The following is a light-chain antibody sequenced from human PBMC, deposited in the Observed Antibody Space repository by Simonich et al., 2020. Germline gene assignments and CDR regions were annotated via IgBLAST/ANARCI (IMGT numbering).Light chain of an antibody. CDR3: QQYYSTPYT. J-gene: IGKJ2*01. Sequence: DIVMTQSPDSLAVSLGERATINCQSSQSVLYSSNNTNYLAWYHQKPGQPPKLLIYWASNRESGVPERFRGSGSGTDFTLTISSLQAEDVAVYYCQQYYSTPYTFGQGTKLEIK. V-gene: IGKV4-1*01. CDR1: QSVLYSSNNTNY. CDR2: WAS.